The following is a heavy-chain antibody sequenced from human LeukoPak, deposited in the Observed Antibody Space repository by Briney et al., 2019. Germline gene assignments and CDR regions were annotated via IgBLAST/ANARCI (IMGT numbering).Heavy chain of an antibody. J-gene: IGHJ6*02. CDR1: GGSISSYY. V-gene: IGHV4-4*07. D-gene: IGHD6-13*01. Sequence: SETLSLTCTVSGGSISSYYWSWIRQPPGKGLEWIGRIYTSGSTNYNPSLKSRVTMSVDTSKNQFSLKLSSVTAADTAVYYCARGTYSSSWYSDGMDVWGQGTTVTVSS. CDR3: ARGTYSSSWYSDGMDV. CDR2: IYTSGST.